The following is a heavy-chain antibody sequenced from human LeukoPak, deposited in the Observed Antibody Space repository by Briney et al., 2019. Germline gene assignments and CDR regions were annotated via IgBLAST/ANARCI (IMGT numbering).Heavy chain of an antibody. CDR2: IYYSGST. V-gene: IGHV4-4*02. D-gene: IGHD1-14*01. Sequence: SGTLSLTCAVSGGSISSSNWWTWVRQPPGKGLERIGSIYYSGSTYYNPSLKSRVTISVDTSKNQFSLKLSSVTAADTAVYYCARRNGNDAFDIWGQGTMVTVSS. CDR3: ARRNGNDAFDI. CDR1: GGSISSSNW. J-gene: IGHJ3*02.